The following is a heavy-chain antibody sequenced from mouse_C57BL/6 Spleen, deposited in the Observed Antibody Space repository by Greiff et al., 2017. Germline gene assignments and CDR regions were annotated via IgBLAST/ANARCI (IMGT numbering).Heavy chain of an antibody. V-gene: IGHV1-15*01. CDR2: IDPETGGT. D-gene: IGHD4-1*01. J-gene: IGHJ3*01. CDR3: TRDNWGPLGY. CDR1: GYTFTDYE. Sequence: QVQLKQSGAELVRPGASVTLSCKASGYTFTDYEMHWVKQTPVHGLEWIGAIDPETGGTAYNQKFKGKAILTADKSSSTAYMELLSLTSEDSAVYYCTRDNWGPLGYWGQGTLVTVSA.